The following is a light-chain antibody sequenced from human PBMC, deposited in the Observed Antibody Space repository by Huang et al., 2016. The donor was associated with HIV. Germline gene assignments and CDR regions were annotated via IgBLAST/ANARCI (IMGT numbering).Light chain of an antibody. CDR3: QQLNGYPLT. Sequence: IQLTQSPSSLSASVGDRVTISCRASQGISSYLAWYQQNPGKGPKLLIYAASTLQSGVPSRFSGSGSGTDFTLTITSLQPEDFATYYCQQLNGYPLTFGGGTKVEIK. CDR1: QGISSY. CDR2: AAS. J-gene: IGKJ4*01. V-gene: IGKV1-9*01.